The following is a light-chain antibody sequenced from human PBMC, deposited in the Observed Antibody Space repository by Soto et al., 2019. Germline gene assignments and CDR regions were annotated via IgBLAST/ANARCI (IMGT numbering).Light chain of an antibody. J-gene: IGLJ1*01. CDR1: SSDVGGYNY. Sequence: QSVLTQPASVSGSPGQSITISCTGTSSDVGGYNYVSWYQQLPGKAPKLMIYDLSNRPSGVSNRFSGSKSGNTASPTISGLQAEDEADYYCSSYTSSSTYVFGTGTKVTVL. CDR3: SSYTSSSTYV. CDR2: DLS. V-gene: IGLV2-14*01.